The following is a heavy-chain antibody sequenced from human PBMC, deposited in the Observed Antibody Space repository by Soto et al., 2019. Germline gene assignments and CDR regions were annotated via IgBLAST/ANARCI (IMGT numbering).Heavy chain of an antibody. CDR2: INAGNGNT. D-gene: IGHD3-10*01. V-gene: IGHV1-3*01. Sequence: AASVKVSCKASGYTFTSYAMHWVRQAPGQRLEWMGWINAGNGNTKYSQKFQGRVTITRDTSASTAYMELSSLRSEDTAVYYCAREIGDLNYGSGSYSFLNFYYYYYYGMDVWGQGTTVTVSS. J-gene: IGHJ6*02. CDR3: AREIGDLNYGSGSYSFLNFYYYYYYGMDV. CDR1: GYTFTSYA.